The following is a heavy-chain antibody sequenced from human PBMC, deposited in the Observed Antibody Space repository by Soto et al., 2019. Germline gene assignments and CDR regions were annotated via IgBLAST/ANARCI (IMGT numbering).Heavy chain of an antibody. J-gene: IGHJ3*02. V-gene: IGHV4-59*01. Sequence: SETLSLTCTVSDDSFSNFFWTWVRQPPGKGLEWIGYISSSGSTSSNPSLKSRVTISKDTSKNQFSLNLNSVTAADTALYYCARVSTRRGASFDIWGPGPMVTVSS. D-gene: IGHD3-10*01. CDR1: DDSFSNFF. CDR2: ISSSGST. CDR3: ARVSTRRGASFDI.